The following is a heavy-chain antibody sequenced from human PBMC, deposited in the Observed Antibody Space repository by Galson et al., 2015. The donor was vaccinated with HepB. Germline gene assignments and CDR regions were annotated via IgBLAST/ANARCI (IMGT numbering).Heavy chain of an antibody. CDR2: IKQDGSEK. D-gene: IGHD3-9*01. V-gene: IGHV3-7*01. Sequence: SLRLSCAASGFTFSSYWMSWVRQAPGKGLEWVANIKQDGSEKYYVDSVKGRFTISRDNAKNSLYLQMNSLRAEDTAVYYCARAQAPPVLRYFDWLRPFDYWGQGTLVTVSS. J-gene: IGHJ4*02. CDR1: GFTFSSYW. CDR3: ARAQAPPVLRYFDWLRPFDY.